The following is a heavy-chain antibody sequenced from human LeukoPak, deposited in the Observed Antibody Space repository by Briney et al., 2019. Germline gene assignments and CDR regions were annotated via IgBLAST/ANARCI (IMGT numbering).Heavy chain of an antibody. CDR3: AKGRYQLLHYYYYGMDV. CDR1: GFTFDDYA. CDR2: ISWNSGSI. V-gene: IGHV3-9*01. D-gene: IGHD2-2*01. J-gene: IGHJ6*02. Sequence: GGSLRLSCAASGFTFDDYAMHWVRQAPGKGLEWVSGISWNSGSIGYADSVKGRFTLSRDNAKNSLYLQMNSLRAEDTALYYCAKGRYQLLHYYYYGMDVWGQGTTVTVSS.